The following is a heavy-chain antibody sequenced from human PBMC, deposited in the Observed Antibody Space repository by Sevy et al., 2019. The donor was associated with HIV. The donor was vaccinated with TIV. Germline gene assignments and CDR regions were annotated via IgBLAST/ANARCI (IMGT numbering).Heavy chain of an antibody. CDR1: GGSFSGYY. Sequence: SETLSLTCAVYGGSFSGYYWSWIRQPPGKGLEWIGEINQSGSTNYNPSLKSRVTISVDTSKNQFSLKLRPVTAADTAVYYCARGLSYCSSTSCTPYHMDVWGKGTTVTVSS. D-gene: IGHD2-2*01. V-gene: IGHV4-34*01. CDR2: INQSGST. J-gene: IGHJ6*03. CDR3: ARGLSYCSSTSCTPYHMDV.